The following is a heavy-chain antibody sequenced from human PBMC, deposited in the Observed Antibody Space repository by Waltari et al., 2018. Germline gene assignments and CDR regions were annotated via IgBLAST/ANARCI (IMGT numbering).Heavy chain of an antibody. CDR2: IRSKVYGGKT. Sequence: EVQLVESGGGSAQPGRSLRLSCTASGFTFGDYAMSWVRQAPGKGVGGVGFIRSKVYGGKTEYAASVKGRFSISRDDSQSIAYLQMNSLKSEDTAVYYCTRAPSVWRLPDYWGQGTLVTVSS. J-gene: IGHJ4*02. CDR1: GFTFGDYA. D-gene: IGHD4-17*01. CDR3: TRAPSVWRLPDY. V-gene: IGHV3-49*04.